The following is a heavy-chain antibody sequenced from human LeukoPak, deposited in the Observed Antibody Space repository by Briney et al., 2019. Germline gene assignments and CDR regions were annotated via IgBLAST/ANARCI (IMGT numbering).Heavy chain of an antibody. J-gene: IGHJ4*02. V-gene: IGHV3-21*04. Sequence: SVKGRFTISRDNAKNSLYLQMNSLRAEDTAVYYCARGHDYGDSNFDYWGQGTLVTVSS. CDR3: ARGHDYGDSNFDY. D-gene: IGHD4-17*01.